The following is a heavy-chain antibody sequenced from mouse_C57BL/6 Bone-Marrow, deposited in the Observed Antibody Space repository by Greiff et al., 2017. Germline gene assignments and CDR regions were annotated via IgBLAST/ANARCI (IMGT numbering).Heavy chain of an antibody. J-gene: IGHJ2*01. CDR2: IYPTSGRT. V-gene: IGHV1-55*01. Sequence: VQLQQPGAELVKPGASVKMSCKASGYTFTSYWITWVKQRPGQGLEWIGDIYPTSGRTNYNEKFKSKARLTVYTSSNTAYMQLSSLTSEDSAVFYCARSGPRGRSFDYWGQGTTLTVSS. CDR3: ARSGPRGRSFDY. D-gene: IGHD3-1*01. CDR1: GYTFTSYW.